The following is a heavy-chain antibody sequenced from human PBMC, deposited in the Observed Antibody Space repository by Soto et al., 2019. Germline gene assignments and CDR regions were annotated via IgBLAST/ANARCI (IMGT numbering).Heavy chain of an antibody. CDR3: ARQDYDILTGYYLAY. J-gene: IGHJ4*02. CDR2: ISAYNGNT. D-gene: IGHD3-9*01. Sequence: GASVKVSCKASGYTFTSYGISWVRQAPGQGLEWMGWISAYNGNTNYAQKLQGRVTMTTDTSTSTAYMELRSLRSDDTAVYYCARQDYDILTGYYLAYWGQGTLVTVSS. V-gene: IGHV1-18*01. CDR1: GYTFTSYG.